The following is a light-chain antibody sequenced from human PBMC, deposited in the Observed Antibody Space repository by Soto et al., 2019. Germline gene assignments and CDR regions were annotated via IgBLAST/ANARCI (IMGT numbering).Light chain of an antibody. CDR3: QQYNSYPWT. CDR2: DAS. J-gene: IGKJ1*01. V-gene: IGKV1-5*01. CDR1: QSISSW. Sequence: LQMNQSPSTLSSSVGDRVTITCRASQSISSWLAWYQQKPGKAPKLLIYDASSLESGVPSRFSGSGSGTEFTLTITSLQPDDFATYYCQQYNSYPWTFGQGTKVDIK.